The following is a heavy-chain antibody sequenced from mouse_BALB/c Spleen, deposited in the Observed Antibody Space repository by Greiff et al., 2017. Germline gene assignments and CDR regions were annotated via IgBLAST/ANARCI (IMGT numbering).Heavy chain of an antibody. CDR3: ARKDAMDY. CDR2: ISYSGST. Sequence: DVQLQESGPGLVKPSQSLSLTCTVTGYSITSDYAWNWIRQFPGNKLEWMGYISYSGSTSYNPSLKSRISITRDTSKNQFFLQLNSVTTEDTATYYCARKDAMDYWGQGTSVTVSS. V-gene: IGHV3-2*02. CDR1: GYSITSDYA. J-gene: IGHJ4*01.